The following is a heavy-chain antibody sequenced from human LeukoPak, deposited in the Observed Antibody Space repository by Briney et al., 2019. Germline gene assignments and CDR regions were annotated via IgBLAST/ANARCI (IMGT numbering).Heavy chain of an antibody. CDR3: ARSRTITMIVVVIPNDAFDI. CDR2: ISYDGSNK. CDR1: GFTFSSYA. V-gene: IGHV3-30*04. Sequence: GGSLRLSCAASGFTFSSYAMHWVRQAPGKGLEWVAVISYDGSNKYYADSVKGRFTISRDNSKNTLYLQMNSLRAEDMAVYYCARSRTITMIVVVIPNDAFDIWGQGTMVTVSS. D-gene: IGHD3-22*01. J-gene: IGHJ3*02.